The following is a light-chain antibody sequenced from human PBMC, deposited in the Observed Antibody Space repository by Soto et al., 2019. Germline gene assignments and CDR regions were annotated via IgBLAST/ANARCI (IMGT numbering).Light chain of an antibody. J-gene: IGKJ4*01. CDR1: QSISSSY. Sequence: EIVLTQSPGTLSSSPGERATLSCRASQSISSSYLAWYQQKPDQSPRLFIYGASIRATGLPDRFSGSGSGTDFTLTISRLQPEDFAVYYCQQYATAPTFGGGTKVEIK. CDR2: GAS. V-gene: IGKV3-20*01. CDR3: QQYATAPT.